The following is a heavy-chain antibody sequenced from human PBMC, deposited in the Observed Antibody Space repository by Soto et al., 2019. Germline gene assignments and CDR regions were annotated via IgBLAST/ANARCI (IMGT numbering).Heavy chain of an antibody. CDR3: ARAVESRYFDY. CDR2: IYYSGST. J-gene: IGHJ4*02. Sequence: QVQLQESGPGLVKPSETLSLTCTVSGVSIGSSGYYWSWIRQHPGKGLEWIGYIYYSGSTYYTSSLKSRTTISRDTSKNQFSLKLSSVTAADTAVYYCARAVESRYFDYWGQGTLVTVSS. CDR1: GVSIGSSGYY. D-gene: IGHD2-15*01. V-gene: IGHV4-31*03.